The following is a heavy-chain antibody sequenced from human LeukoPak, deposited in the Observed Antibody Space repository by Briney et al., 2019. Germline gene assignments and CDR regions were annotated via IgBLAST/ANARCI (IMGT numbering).Heavy chain of an antibody. V-gene: IGHV3-30-3*01. CDR2: ISYDGSNK. CDR3: ARDLGTVNSGFDY. J-gene: IGHJ4*02. D-gene: IGHD1-1*01. CDR1: GFTFSSYA. Sequence: GGSLRLSCAASGFTFSSYAMHWVRQAPGKGLEWVAVISYDGSNKYYADSVKGRFTISRDNSKNTLYLQMNSLRAEDTAVYYCARDLGTVNSGFDYWGQGTLVTVSS.